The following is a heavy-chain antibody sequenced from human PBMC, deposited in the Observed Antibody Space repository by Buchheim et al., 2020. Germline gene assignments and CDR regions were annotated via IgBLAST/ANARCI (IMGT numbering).Heavy chain of an antibody. CDR2: ISQSGDT. Sequence: QVQLQESGPGLVKPSGTLSLTCAVSSGSISSSYWWSWVRQPPGEGLEWIGGISQSGDTTYTPSPHSRVAMSLDNSKNHPSFNLNSVTAADTAVYDCARNYYFYGMDVWGQGTT. J-gene: IGHJ6*02. V-gene: IGHV4-4*02. CDR3: ARNYYFYGMDV. CDR1: SGSISSSYW.